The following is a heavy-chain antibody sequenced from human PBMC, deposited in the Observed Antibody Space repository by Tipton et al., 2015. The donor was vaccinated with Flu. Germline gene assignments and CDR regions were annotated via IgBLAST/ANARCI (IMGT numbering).Heavy chain of an antibody. Sequence: SLRLSCAGSGFTVNGQYMSWVRQAPGKGLQWISVIQSTTYIYYADSVEGRFTISRDISKNRVYLQMNYLRPDDTGLYYCVRGVAGGFDVWGQGTRVIASS. J-gene: IGHJ3*01. D-gene: IGHD6-19*01. V-gene: IGHV3-53*05. CDR3: VRGVAGGFDV. CDR1: GFTVNGQY. CDR2: IQSTTYI.